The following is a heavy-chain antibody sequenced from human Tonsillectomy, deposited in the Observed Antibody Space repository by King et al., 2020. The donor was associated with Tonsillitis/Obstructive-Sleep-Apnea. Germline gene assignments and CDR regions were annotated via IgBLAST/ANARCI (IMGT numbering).Heavy chain of an antibody. D-gene: IGHD3-16*02. Sequence: VQLVESGAEVKKPGESLRISCTGSGYSFTTYWINWVRQMPGKGLEWMGRIDPSDSYINYSPSFQGHVIISADKSISTPHLQWSSLKASDTAMYYCAKTGDYVWGTYRPTGYYGLDVWGQGTTVTVSS. CDR1: GYSFTTYW. CDR3: AKTGDYVWGTYRPTGYYGLDV. CDR2: IDPSDSYI. V-gene: IGHV5-10-1*03. J-gene: IGHJ6*02.